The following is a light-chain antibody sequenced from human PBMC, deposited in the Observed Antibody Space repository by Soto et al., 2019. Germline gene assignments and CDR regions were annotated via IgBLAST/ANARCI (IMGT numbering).Light chain of an antibody. CDR2: DAS. J-gene: IGKJ4*01. CDR3: QQYDTYVS. Sequence: DIQMTQSPSTLSASVGDRVTITCRASQSISSWLAWYQQKPGKAPNLLIYDASILESGVPSRFSGSGSGTEFTLTISSLQPDDFATYYCQQYDTYVSFGGGTKVEIK. CDR1: QSISSW. V-gene: IGKV1-5*01.